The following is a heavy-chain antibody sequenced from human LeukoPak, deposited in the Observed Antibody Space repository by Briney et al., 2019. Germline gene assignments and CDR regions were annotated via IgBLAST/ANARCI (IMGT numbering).Heavy chain of an antibody. Sequence: GGSLRLSCAASGFTVSSTYMSWVRQAPGKGLEWVSVIYSGGSTYYADSVKGRFTISRDNSKNTLYLQMNSLRAEDTAVYYCARDRGGGYDIFDYWGQGTLATVSS. J-gene: IGHJ4*02. V-gene: IGHV3-66*01. D-gene: IGHD5-12*01. CDR2: IYSGGST. CDR3: ARDRGGGYDIFDY. CDR1: GFTVSSTY.